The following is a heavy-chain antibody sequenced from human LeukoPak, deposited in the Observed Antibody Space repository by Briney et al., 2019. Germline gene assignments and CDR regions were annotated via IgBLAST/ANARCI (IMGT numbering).Heavy chain of an antibody. V-gene: IGHV4-4*07. CDR2: IYTSGST. J-gene: IGHJ5*02. CDR1: GGSISSYY. CDR3: ARGRGAAGRNWFDP. Sequence: SEALSLTCTVSGGSISSYYWSWIWQPAGKGLEWVGRIYTSGSTNYNPSLKSRVTMSVDTSKNQFSLKLSSVTAADTAVYYCARGRGAAGRNWFDPWGQGTLVTVSS. D-gene: IGHD6-13*01.